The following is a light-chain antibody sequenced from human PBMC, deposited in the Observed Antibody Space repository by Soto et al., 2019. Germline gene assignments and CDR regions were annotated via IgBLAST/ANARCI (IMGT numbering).Light chain of an antibody. J-gene: IGKJ5*01. CDR3: QQSYSTPQVT. Sequence: DFQMTQSPSSLSASVGDRVNITCRASQSISSYLNWYQQKPGKAPKLLIYAASSLQSGVPSTFSSSGSGTDFTLTISSLQPEDFATYYCQQSYSTPQVTFGQGTRLEIK. V-gene: IGKV1-39*01. CDR2: AAS. CDR1: QSISSY.